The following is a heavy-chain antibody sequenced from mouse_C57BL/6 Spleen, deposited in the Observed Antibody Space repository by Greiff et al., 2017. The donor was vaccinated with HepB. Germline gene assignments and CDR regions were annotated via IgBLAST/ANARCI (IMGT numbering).Heavy chain of an antibody. V-gene: IGHV6-6*01. D-gene: IGHD2-2*01. J-gene: IGHJ2*01. CDR2: IRNKANNHAT. CDR3: TRGATMVTTGFDY. CDR1: GFTFSDAW. Sequence: VQLKESGGGLVQPGGSMKLSCAASGFTFSDAWMDWVRQSPEKGLEWVAEIRNKANNHATYYAESVKGRFTISRDDSKSSVYLQMNSLRAEDTGIYYGTRGATMVTTGFDYWGQGTTLTVSS.